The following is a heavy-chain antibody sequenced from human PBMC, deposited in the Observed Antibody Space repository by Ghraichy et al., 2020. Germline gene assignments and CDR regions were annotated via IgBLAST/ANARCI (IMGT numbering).Heavy chain of an antibody. CDR1: GFTFSSYS. J-gene: IGHJ4*02. D-gene: IGHD3-3*01. CDR3: ARDPRGDFWSGYFDY. Sequence: SLRLSCAASGFTFSSYSMNWVRQAPGKGLEWVSSISSSSSYIYYADSVKGRFTISRDNAKNSLYLQMTSLRAEDTAVYYCARDPRGDFWSGYFDYWGQGTLVTVSS. V-gene: IGHV3-21*01. CDR2: ISSSSSYI.